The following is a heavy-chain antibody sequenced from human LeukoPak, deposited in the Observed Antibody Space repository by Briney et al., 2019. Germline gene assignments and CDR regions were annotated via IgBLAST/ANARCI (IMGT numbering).Heavy chain of an antibody. CDR2: INTNTGNP. CDR1: GYTFINYA. V-gene: IGHV7-4-1*02. Sequence: ASVKVSCEASGYTFINYAMNWVRQAPGQGLEWMGWINTNTGNPTYAPGFTGRFVFSLDTSVSTAYLQISGLKADDTAVYYCARAYQPLGGLSLPDYWGQGTLVSVSS. CDR3: ARAYQPLGGLSLPDY. J-gene: IGHJ4*02. D-gene: IGHD3-16*02.